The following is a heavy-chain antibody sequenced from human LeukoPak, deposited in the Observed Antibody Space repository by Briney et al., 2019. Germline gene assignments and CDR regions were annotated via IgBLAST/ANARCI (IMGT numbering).Heavy chain of an antibody. D-gene: IGHD1-7*01. CDR1: GGSLTSYY. CDR2: IYYSGST. Sequence: SETLSLTCSVSGGSLTSYYWSWIRQTPGKGVEWIGYIYYSGSTNYNPSLKSRVTISVDTSKNQFSLKLRSVTAADTAIYYCSRINNGNYELDYWGQGTLVTVSS. V-gene: IGHV4-59*01. J-gene: IGHJ4*02. CDR3: SRINNGNYELDY.